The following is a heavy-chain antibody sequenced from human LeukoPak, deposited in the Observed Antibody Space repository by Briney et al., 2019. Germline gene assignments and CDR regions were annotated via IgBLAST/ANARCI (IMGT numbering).Heavy chain of an antibody. CDR3: ARVPYYYGSGSYYYYYMDV. Sequence: VKVSCKASGGTFSSYAISWVRQAPGQGLEWMGGIIPIFGTVNYAQKFQGRVTITADKSTSTAYMELSSLRSEDTAVYYCARVPYYYGSGSYYYYYMDVWGKGTTVTVSS. D-gene: IGHD3-10*01. CDR2: IIPIFGTV. J-gene: IGHJ6*03. CDR1: GGTFSSYA. V-gene: IGHV1-69*13.